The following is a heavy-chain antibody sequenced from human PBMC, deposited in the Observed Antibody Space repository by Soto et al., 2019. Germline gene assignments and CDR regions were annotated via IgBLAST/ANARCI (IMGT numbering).Heavy chain of an antibody. Sequence: TLSLTCTVSGGTITTSSYFWGWIRQPPGKTLEWIASIFYNADTYYNPSLKSRVTISVDTSKNQFSLRLTSVTAADTAVYYCARHWLYVTGLRNWFDSWGRGTLVTVSS. J-gene: IGHJ5*01. D-gene: IGHD2-8*01. CDR2: IFYNADT. CDR3: ARHWLYVTGLRNWFDS. CDR1: GGTITTSSYF. V-gene: IGHV4-39*01.